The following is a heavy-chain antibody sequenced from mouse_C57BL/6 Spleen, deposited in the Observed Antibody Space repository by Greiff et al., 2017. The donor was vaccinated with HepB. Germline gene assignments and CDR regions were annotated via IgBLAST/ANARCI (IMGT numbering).Heavy chain of an antibody. CDR1: GYSITSGYY. CDR3: ARDLWDGENYCDY. Sequence: EVKLQESGPGLVKPSQSLSLTCSVTGYSITSGYYWNWIRQFPGNKLEWMGYISYDGSNNYNPSLKNRISITRDTSKNQFFLKLNSVTTEDTATYYCARDLWDGENYCDYWGQGTTLTVSS. J-gene: IGHJ2*01. V-gene: IGHV3-6*01. D-gene: IGHD4-1*01. CDR2: ISYDGSN.